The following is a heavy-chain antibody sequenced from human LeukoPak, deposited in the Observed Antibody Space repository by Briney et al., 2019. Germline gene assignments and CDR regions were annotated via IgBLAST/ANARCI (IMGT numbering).Heavy chain of an antibody. D-gene: IGHD4-17*01. CDR3: ARHTGATVTVFYFDY. V-gene: IGHV4-59*08. CDR1: GGSISSFY. J-gene: IGHJ4*02. CDR2: VYYSGTT. Sequence: PSETLSLTCTVSGGSISSFYWSWIRQPPGKGLEWIGCVYYSGTTNYNPSLKSRVTISGDTSKNQFSLKLNSVTAADTAVYYCARHTGATVTVFYFDYWGQGTLVTVSS.